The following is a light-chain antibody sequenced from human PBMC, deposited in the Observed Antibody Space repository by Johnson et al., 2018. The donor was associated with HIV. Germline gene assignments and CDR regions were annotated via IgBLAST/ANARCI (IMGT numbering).Light chain of an antibody. CDR2: DNN. CDR3: GTWDNSLKAEV. V-gene: IGLV1-51*01. J-gene: IGLJ1*01. Sequence: QSVLTQPPSVSAAPGQKVTISCSGSSSNIGNNYVSWYRQLPGTAPKLLIYDNNKRPSGIPDRFSGSKSGTSATLGITGLQTGDEADYYCGTWDNSLKAEVFGTGTNVTVL. CDR1: SSNIGNNY.